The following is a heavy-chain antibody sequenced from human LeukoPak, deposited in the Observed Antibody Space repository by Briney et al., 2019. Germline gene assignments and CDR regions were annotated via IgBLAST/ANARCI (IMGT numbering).Heavy chain of an antibody. CDR3: ARYYFGSGNYRTFDR. J-gene: IGHJ4*02. D-gene: IGHD3-10*01. CDR1: GFILSDFT. CDR2: ISNTGVT. V-gene: IGHV3-69-1*01. Sequence: GGSLRLSCAASGFILSDFTMNWVRQAPGKGLEWVSTISNTGVTHYADSVKGRFTISRDSAKNSQYLQIYSLRDEDTAVYYCARYYFGSGNYRTFDRWGQGTLVIVSS.